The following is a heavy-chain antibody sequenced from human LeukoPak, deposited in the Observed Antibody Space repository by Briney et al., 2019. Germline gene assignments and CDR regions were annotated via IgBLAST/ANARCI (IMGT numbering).Heavy chain of an antibody. J-gene: IGHJ4*02. Sequence: GGSLRLSCAASGFTVSSNYMSWVRQAPGKGLEWVSVIYSGGSTYYADSVKGRFTISRDNSKNTLYLQMNSLRAEDTAVYYCAPLLAGYYPPGYWGQGTLVTVSS. CDR3: APLLAGYYPPGY. CDR1: GFTVSSNY. D-gene: IGHD3-9*01. V-gene: IGHV3-53*01. CDR2: IYSGGST.